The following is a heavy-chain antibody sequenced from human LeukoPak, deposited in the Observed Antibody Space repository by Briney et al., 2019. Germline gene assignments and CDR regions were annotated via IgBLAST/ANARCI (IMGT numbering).Heavy chain of an antibody. CDR3: AREGRSSGWSPLDY. CDR2: ISYDGSNK. D-gene: IGHD6-19*01. Sequence: GGSLRLSCAASGFTFSSYAMHWVRQAPGKGLEWVAVISYDGSNKYYADSVKGRFTISRDNSKNTLYLQMNSLRAEDTAVYYCAREGRSSGWSPLDYWGQGTLVTVSS. CDR1: GFTFSSYA. V-gene: IGHV3-30*04. J-gene: IGHJ4*02.